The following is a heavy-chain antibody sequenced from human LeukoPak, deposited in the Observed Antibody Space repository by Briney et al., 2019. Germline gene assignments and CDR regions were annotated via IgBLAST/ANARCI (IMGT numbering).Heavy chain of an antibody. D-gene: IGHD2-2*02. CDR2: INHSGST. CDR3: ARGPVDCGSTSCYTGLDY. CDR1: GFTFSNYA. J-gene: IGHJ4*02. Sequence: PGGSLRLSCAASGFTFSNYAMIWVRQPPGKGLEWIGEINHSGSTNYNPSLKSRVTISVDTSKNQFSLKLSSVTAADTAVYYCARGPVDCGSTSCYTGLDYWGQGTLVTASS. V-gene: IGHV4-34*01.